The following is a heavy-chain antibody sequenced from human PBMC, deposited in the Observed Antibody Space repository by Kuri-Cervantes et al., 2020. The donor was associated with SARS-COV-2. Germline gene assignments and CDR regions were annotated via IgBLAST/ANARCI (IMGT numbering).Heavy chain of an antibody. D-gene: IGHD2/OR15-2a*01. CDR2: MNPNSGNT. CDR3: ARVFRYNWFDP. CDR1: GYTFTSYD. V-gene: IGHV1-8*01. Sequence: ASVKVSCKASGYTFTSYDINWVRQATGQGLEWMGWMNPNSGNTGYAQKFQGRVTMTGDTSTDTAYMELSSLRSEDTAVYYCARVFRYNWFDPWGQGTLVTVSS. J-gene: IGHJ5*02.